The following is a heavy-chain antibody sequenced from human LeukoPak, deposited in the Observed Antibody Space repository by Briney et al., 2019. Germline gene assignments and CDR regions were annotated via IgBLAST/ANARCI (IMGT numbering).Heavy chain of an antibody. CDR2: LYFGGST. CDR1: GASISTYY. Sequence: SETLSLTCSVSGASISTYYWSWIRQPPGKGLEWIGYLYFGGSTNYNPSLKSRVTISPDKSKHQFSLKLNSVTAADTAVYYCARAGGSWSFDYLGQGTLVTVSS. D-gene: IGHD5-12*01. J-gene: IGHJ4*02. CDR3: ARAGGSWSFDY. V-gene: IGHV4-59*01.